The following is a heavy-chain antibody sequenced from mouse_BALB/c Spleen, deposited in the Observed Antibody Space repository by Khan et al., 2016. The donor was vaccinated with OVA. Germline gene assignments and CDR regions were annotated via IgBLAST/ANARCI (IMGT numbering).Heavy chain of an antibody. CDR1: GYSLTRYG. V-gene: IGHV2-9*02. Sequence: QVQLKESGPGLVAPSQSLSITCTVYGYSLTRYGVHWVRQPPGKGLEWLGLIWAGGGTNYNWALLSRLSISIDNSKSIVFLIMNSLQTDDTALYYCARSKYRARYWGQGTTLTVSS. CDR3: ARSKYRARY. D-gene: IGHD3-3*01. J-gene: IGHJ2*01. CDR2: IWAGGGT.